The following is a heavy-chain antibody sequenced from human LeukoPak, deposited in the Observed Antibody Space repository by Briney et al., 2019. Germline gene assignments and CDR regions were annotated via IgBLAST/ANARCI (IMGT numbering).Heavy chain of an antibody. D-gene: IGHD5-18*01. V-gene: IGHV3-23*01. J-gene: IGHJ4*02. CDR2: ISESGTGT. Sequence: GGSLRLSCAASGVTFSRYAMSWVPQAPGKGLEWVSAISESGTGTYYADSVKGRFTISRDNSKNTLSLQMNSLRAEDTAVYYCAKDIAQGYTFGSIEQDYWGQGTLVTVSS. CDR1: GVTFSRYA. CDR3: AKDIAQGYTFGSIEQDY.